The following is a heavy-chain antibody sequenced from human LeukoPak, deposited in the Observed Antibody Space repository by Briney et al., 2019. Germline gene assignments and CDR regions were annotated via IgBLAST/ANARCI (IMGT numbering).Heavy chain of an antibody. CDR2: ISSSSSYI. D-gene: IGHD3-22*01. J-gene: IGHJ4*02. Sequence: GGSLRLSCAASGFTFSSYSMNWVRQAPGKGLEWVSSISSSSSYIYYADSVKGRFAISRDNAKNSLYLQMNSLRAEDTAVYYCAKSFYYDSSGYYYVHWGQGTLVTVSS. V-gene: IGHV3-21*04. CDR1: GFTFSSYS. CDR3: AKSFYYDSSGYYYVH.